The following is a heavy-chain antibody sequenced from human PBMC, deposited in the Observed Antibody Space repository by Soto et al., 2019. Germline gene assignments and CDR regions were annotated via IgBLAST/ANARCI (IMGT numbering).Heavy chain of an antibody. V-gene: IGHV1-2*02. J-gene: IGHJ6*02. CDR2: INPKSGGT. CDR3: AVALQGYCGTPSCYGVDL. Sequence: QLVQSGAEVKKPGASVKVSCEASGYTFSAYYINWVRQAPGQGLEWMGWINPKSGGTNNAQRFHGRVTMTRETSISTAYMELTRLRSEDTAVYYCAVALQGYCGTPSCYGVDLWGQGTTVSVSS. CDR1: GYTFSAYY. D-gene: IGHD2-2*01.